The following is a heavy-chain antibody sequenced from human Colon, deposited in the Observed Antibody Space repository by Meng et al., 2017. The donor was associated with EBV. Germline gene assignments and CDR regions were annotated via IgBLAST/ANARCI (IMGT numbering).Heavy chain of an antibody. V-gene: IGHV4-30-4*01. CDR2: IYYSGST. J-gene: IGHJ4*02. Sequence: SRPWTAEASPTLSLPRSGYCGAISRGDSYWSWIRQAPGKGLEWIGYIYYSGSTYYNPSLMSRITISVDTSKNQFSLRLRSVTAADTAVYYCASYGPCSGNNCPLSSFDHWGQGTLVTVSS. CDR1: CGAISRGDSY. CDR3: ASYGPCSGNNCPLSSFDH. D-gene: IGHD2-15*01.